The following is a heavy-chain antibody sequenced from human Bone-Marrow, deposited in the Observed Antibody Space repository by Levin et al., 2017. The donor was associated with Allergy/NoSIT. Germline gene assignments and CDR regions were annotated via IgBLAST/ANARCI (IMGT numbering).Heavy chain of an antibody. CDR2: MYPNSDNA. CDR3: ARGELGSGYLFDY. CDR1: GYTFTSFD. J-gene: IGHJ4*02. Sequence: ASVKVSCKTSGYTFTSFDINWVRQATGQGLEWMGWMYPNSDNAGYAQKFQGRVAMTRNTSISTAYMELSSLRSEDTAIYYCARGELGSGYLFDYWGQGTLVTVSS. D-gene: IGHD5-12*01. V-gene: IGHV1-8*01.